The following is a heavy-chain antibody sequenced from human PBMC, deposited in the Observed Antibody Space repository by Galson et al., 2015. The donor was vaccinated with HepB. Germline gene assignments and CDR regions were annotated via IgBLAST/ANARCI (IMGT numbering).Heavy chain of an antibody. D-gene: IGHD3-10*01. J-gene: IGHJ4*02. CDR1: GYTFTAFW. CDR2: IDPSDSYT. V-gene: IGHV5-10-1*01. Sequence: QSGAEVKKPGESLRISCKASGYTFTAFWITWVRQIPGKGLEWMGRIDPSDSYTDYGPSFRGHVTFSADKSITTAYLQWSSLKASDTAMYYCASRHSYVRSGTWYNVSDYWGKGTLVT. CDR3: ASRHSYVRSGTWYNVSDY.